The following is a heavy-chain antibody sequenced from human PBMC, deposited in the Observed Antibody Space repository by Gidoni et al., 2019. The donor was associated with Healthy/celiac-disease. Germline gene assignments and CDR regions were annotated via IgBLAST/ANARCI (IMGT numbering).Heavy chain of an antibody. J-gene: IGHJ3*02. CDR3: ARDIRFLEWLSLRGAFDI. Sequence: QVQLVESGGGVVQPGRSLRLSCAASGFTFSSYGMHWVRRAPGKGLEWVAVISYDGSNKYYADSVKGRFTITRDNSKNTLYLQMNSLRAEDTAVYYCARDIRFLEWLSLRGAFDIWGQGTMVTVSS. V-gene: IGHV3-30*03. CDR2: ISYDGSNK. CDR1: GFTFSSYG. D-gene: IGHD3-3*01.